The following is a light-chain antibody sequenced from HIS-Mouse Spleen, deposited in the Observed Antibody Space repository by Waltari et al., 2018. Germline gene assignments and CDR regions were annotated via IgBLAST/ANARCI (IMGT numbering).Light chain of an antibody. V-gene: IGLV2-23*01. CDR1: SSDVGSYNL. CDR3: CSYAGSSTWV. Sequence: QSALTQPASVSGSPGQSITISCTGTSSDVGSYNLVSWYQQHPGKAPKLMMYEGSKRPSGVSNRFSGSKSGNTASLTISGRQAEDEADYYCCSYAGSSTWVFGGGTKLTVL. J-gene: IGLJ3*02. CDR2: EGS.